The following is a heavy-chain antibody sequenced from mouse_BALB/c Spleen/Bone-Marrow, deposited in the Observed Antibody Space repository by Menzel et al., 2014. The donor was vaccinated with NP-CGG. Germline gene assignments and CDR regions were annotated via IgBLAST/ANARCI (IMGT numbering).Heavy chain of an antibody. D-gene: IGHD3-3*01. V-gene: IGHV2-4*02. Sequence: VQVVESGPGLVQPSQSLSITCTVSGFSLTYYGVHWVRQPPGKGLVWLGVIWTGGTRDYNAAFKSRLSISMDTYKTQVFFKMNILQADDTAIYYCARKAGEYYAMDYWGQRASVAHSS. J-gene: IGHJ4*01. CDR1: GFSLTYYG. CDR3: ARKAGEYYAMDY. CDR2: IWTGGTR.